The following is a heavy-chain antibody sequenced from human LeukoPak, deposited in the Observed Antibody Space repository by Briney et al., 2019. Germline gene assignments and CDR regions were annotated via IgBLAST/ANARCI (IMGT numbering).Heavy chain of an antibody. CDR3: ASGRGIFGVVHFDY. Sequence: SESLSLTCVVYSGSFSGFYWSWIRQPPGKGLEWVGEIKHSGRTTYHPSLKGRLPISVDTSKQQFSLKLSSVTAADTAVYYCASGRGIFGVVHFDYWGQGTLVTVSS. V-gene: IGHV4-34*01. J-gene: IGHJ4*02. CDR1: SGSFSGFY. D-gene: IGHD3-3*01. CDR2: IKHSGRT.